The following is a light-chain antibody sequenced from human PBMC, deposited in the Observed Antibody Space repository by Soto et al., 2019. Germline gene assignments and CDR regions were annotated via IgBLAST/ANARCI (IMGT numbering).Light chain of an antibody. V-gene: IGKV3-20*01. CDR2: VAS. CDR3: HHYGSSPYT. J-gene: IGKJ2*01. CDR1: QSVNGNF. Sequence: IVLTQSPGTLSLSPGERATLSCRASQSVNGNFLAWYQQKPGQAPRLLIYVASSRATGIPDRFSGSGSGTDFTLTITRLEPEDFAVYYCHHYGSSPYTFGQGTKLEIK.